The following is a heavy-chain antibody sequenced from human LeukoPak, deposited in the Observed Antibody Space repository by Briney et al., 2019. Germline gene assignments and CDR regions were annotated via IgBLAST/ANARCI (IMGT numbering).Heavy chain of an antibody. CDR3: ARESSVLRYFDWLSPVDY. CDR1: GYTFTSYY. CDR2: INPSGGST. V-gene: IGHV1-46*01. J-gene: IGHJ4*02. Sequence: ASVKVSCKASGYTFTSYYMHWVRQAPGQGLEWMGIINPSGGSTSYAQKFQGGVTMTRDMSTSTVYMELSSLRSEDTAVYYCARESSVLRYFDWLSPVDYWGQGTLVTVSS. D-gene: IGHD3-9*01.